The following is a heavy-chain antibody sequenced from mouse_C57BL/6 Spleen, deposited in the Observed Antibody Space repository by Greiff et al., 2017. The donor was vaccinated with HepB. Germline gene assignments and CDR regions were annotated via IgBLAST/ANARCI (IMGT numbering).Heavy chain of an antibody. V-gene: IGHV10-1*01. CDR3: VRHGSSYVDYAMDY. J-gene: IGHJ4*01. CDR1: GFSFNTYA. Sequence: EVQLQESGGGLVQPKGSLKLSCAASGFSFNTYAMNWVRQAPGKGLEWVARIRSKSNNYATYYADSVKDRFTISRDDSESMLYLQMNNLKTEDTAMYYCVRHGSSYVDYAMDYWGQGTSVTVSS. CDR2: IRSKSNNYAT. D-gene: IGHD1-1*01.